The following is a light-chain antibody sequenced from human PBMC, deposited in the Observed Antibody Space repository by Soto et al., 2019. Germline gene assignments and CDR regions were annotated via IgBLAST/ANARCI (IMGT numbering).Light chain of an antibody. CDR3: QQYNNWPPYT. J-gene: IGKJ2*01. Sequence: EILMTQSPATLSMSPGERATLSCWASQSVGTNLAWYRQKPGQAPRLLIYGASTRATGVPARFGGSGSGTEFTLIISSLQSEDFAVYYCQQYNNWPPYTFGQGTKLEIK. V-gene: IGKV3-15*01. CDR2: GAS. CDR1: QSVGTN.